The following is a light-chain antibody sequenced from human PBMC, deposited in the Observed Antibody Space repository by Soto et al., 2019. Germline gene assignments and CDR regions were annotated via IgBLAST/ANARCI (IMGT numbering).Light chain of an antibody. Sequence: EIVMTQSPATLPVSPGERATLSCRASESVTNSLAWFQLKPGQAPRVLIYGASTRASDIPARFSGSGSGTEFTLTISRLEPEDFAVYYCQQYGSSLTFGQGTRLEIK. CDR3: QQYGSSLT. V-gene: IGKV3-15*01. J-gene: IGKJ5*01. CDR2: GAS. CDR1: ESVTNS.